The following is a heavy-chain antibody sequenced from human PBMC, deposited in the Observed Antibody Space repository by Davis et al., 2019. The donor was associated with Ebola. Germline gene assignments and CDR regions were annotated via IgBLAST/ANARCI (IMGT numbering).Heavy chain of an antibody. CDR1: GFTFSKAW. J-gene: IGHJ4*02. V-gene: IGHV3-74*01. Sequence: GESLKISCAASGFTFSKAWMSWVRQAPGKGLVWVSRINSDGSFTSYADSVKGRFTISRDSSKNMLYLQMNSLRGEDTAVYYCARDDLSSGWYGIDYWGQGTLVTVSS. CDR3: ARDDLSSGWYGIDY. CDR2: INSDGSFT. D-gene: IGHD6-19*01.